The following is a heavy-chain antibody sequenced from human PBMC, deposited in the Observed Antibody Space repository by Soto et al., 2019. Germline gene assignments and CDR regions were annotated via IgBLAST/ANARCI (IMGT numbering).Heavy chain of an antibody. CDR1: GYTCTRYD. Sequence: QVQLVQSGAEVKKPGASVKVSCKAAGYTCTRYDINWVRQATGQGLAWMGWMNPNSGNTGYAQKFQGRVTMTRNTSISTADMELSSLRSEDTAVYYCARGQGNGDYVGAFDIWGQGTMVTVSS. D-gene: IGHD4-17*01. CDR3: ARGQGNGDYVGAFDI. V-gene: IGHV1-8*01. CDR2: MNPNSGNT. J-gene: IGHJ3*02.